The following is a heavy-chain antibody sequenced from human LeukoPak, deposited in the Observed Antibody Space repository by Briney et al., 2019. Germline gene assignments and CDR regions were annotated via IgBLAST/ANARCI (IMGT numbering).Heavy chain of an antibody. CDR1: GGSISRSSRY. Sequence: SETLSLTCTVSGGSISRSSRYWGWIRQPPGKGLEWIGSIYHSGSTYHNPSLKSRVTISVDTSKNQFSLKLSSVTAADTAVYYCARDHSGAFDIWGQGTMVTVSS. CDR3: ARDHSGAFDI. V-gene: IGHV4-39*07. J-gene: IGHJ3*02. D-gene: IGHD3-10*01. CDR2: IYHSGST.